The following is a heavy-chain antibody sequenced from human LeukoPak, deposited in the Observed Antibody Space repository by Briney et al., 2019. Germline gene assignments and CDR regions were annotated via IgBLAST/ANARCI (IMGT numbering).Heavy chain of an antibody. J-gene: IGHJ6*02. CDR2: IKQDGSEK. V-gene: IGHV3-7*01. CDR3: ARDRPTSPVGARNYYYYGMDV. Sequence: QTGGSLRLSCAASGFTFSSYWMSWVRQAPGKGLEWVANIKQDGSEKYYVDSVKGRFTISRDNAKNSLYLQMNSLRAEDTAVYYCARDRPTSPVGARNYYYYGMDVWGQGTTVTVSS. CDR1: GFTFSSYW. D-gene: IGHD1-26*01.